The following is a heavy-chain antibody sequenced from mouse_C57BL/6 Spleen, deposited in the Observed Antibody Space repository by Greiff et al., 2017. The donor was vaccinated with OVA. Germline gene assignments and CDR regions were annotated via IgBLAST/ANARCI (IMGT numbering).Heavy chain of an antibody. V-gene: IGHV1-15*01. Sequence: VKLMESGAELVRPGASVTLSCKASGYTFTDYEMHWVKQTPVHGLEWIGAIDPETGGTAYNQKFKGKAILTADKSSSTAYMELRSLTSEDSAVYYCTVFDYWGQGTSVTVSS. CDR3: TVFDY. J-gene: IGHJ4*01. CDR2: IDPETGGT. CDR1: GYTFTDYE.